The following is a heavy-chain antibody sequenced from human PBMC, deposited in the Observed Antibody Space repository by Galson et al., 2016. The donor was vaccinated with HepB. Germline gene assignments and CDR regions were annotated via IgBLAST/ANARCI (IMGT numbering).Heavy chain of an antibody. V-gene: IGHV1-69*13. CDR1: GGTFSSYA. CDR3: AREVSGYGSGSSWFDP. J-gene: IGHJ5*02. CDR2: IIPIFGTA. D-gene: IGHD3-10*01. Sequence: SVKVSCKASGGTFSSYAISWVRQAPGQGLEWMGGIIPIFGTANYAQKFQGRVTITADESTSTAYMELSSLRSEDTAVYYCAREVSGYGSGSSWFDPWGQGTLVTVSS.